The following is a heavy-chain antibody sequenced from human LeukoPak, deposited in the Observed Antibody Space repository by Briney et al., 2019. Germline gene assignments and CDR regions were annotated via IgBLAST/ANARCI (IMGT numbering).Heavy chain of an antibody. D-gene: IGHD1-26*01. CDR3: ARRGSGVHNFDC. CDR1: GFTFSSYW. J-gene: IGHJ4*02. CDR2: IWSDGSNK. V-gene: IGHV3-33*08. Sequence: GGSLRLSCAASGFTFSSYWMSWVRQAPGKGLEWVAVIWSDGSNKKYADSVKGRFTISRDNSKNTVSLQMDSLRAEDTAVYYCARRGSGVHNFDCWGQGTLVTVSS.